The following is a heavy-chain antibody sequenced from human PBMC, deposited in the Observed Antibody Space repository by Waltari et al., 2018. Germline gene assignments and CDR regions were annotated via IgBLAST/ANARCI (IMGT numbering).Heavy chain of an antibody. D-gene: IGHD2-2*02. CDR1: GGSFSGYY. CDR2: IYYSGST. Sequence: QVQLQQWGAGLLKPSETLSLNCAVYGGSFSGYYWSWIRQPPGKGLEWIGYIYYSGSTNYNPSLKSRVTISVDTSKNQFSLKLSSVTAADTAVYYCAREVVDCSSTSCYTSLDYWGQGTLVTVSS. CDR3: AREVVDCSSTSCYTSLDY. J-gene: IGHJ4*02. V-gene: IGHV4-34*11.